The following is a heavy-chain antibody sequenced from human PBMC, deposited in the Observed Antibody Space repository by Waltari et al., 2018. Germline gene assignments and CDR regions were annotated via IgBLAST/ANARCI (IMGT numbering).Heavy chain of an antibody. D-gene: IGHD3-9*01. J-gene: IGHJ4*02. Sequence: QVQLQESGPGLVKPSETLSLTCAVSGYSISSGYYWGWIRQPPGKGLEWIGSIYHSGGTYYNRALKSRVTISGDTSKNQFSLKLSSVTAADTAVYYCAGVRNYDILTGPFDYWGQGTLVTVSS. CDR2: IYHSGGT. CDR1: GYSISSGYY. V-gene: IGHV4-38-2*01. CDR3: AGVRNYDILTGPFDY.